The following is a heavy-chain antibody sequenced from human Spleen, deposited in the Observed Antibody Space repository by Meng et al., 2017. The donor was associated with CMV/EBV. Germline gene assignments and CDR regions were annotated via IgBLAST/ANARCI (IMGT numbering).Heavy chain of an antibody. CDR1: GYTFTGYY. CDR3: AREGARTIFGVVNGDYGMDV. V-gene: IGHV1-2*02. J-gene: IGHJ6*02. CDR2: ISPNSGDT. D-gene: IGHD3-3*01. Sequence: ASVKVSCKASGYTFTGYYMHWVRQAPGQGLEWMGWISPNSGDTNYAQKFQGRVTMTRDTSISTAYMGLSSLRSEDTAVYYCAREGARTIFGVVNGDYGMDVWGQGTTVTVSS.